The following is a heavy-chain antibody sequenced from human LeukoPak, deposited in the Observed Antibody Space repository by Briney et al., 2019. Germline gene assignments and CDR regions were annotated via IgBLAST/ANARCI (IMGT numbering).Heavy chain of an antibody. Sequence: SQTLSLTCTVSGGSISSGGYYWSWIRQPPGKGLEWIGYIYHSGSTYYNPSLKSRVTISVDRSKNQFSLKLSSVTAADTAVYYCARGRSGLPSYYYYYMDVWGKGTTVTVSS. CDR1: GGSISSGGYY. J-gene: IGHJ6*03. CDR2: IYHSGST. CDR3: ARGRSGLPSYYYYYMDV. V-gene: IGHV4-30-2*01. D-gene: IGHD2-15*01.